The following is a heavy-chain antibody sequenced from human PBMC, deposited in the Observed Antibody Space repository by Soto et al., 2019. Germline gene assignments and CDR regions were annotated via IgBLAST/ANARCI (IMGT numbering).Heavy chain of an antibody. CDR1: GGTLTNFINYP. D-gene: IGHD1-1*01. CDR3: AGRNTACFLRYFKN. CDR2: IVPKTGTV. J-gene: IGHJ1*01. Sequence: QVQLVQSGAEVMQPGSSVKVSCKPSGGTLTNFINYPINWVRQSPGQGLEWMGGIVPKTGTVNYGHQFHGRGTMTADKCTGTVYMELSSLKPDVSALYYSAGRNTACFLRYFKNWGQGTRVTVSS. V-gene: IGHV1-69*06.